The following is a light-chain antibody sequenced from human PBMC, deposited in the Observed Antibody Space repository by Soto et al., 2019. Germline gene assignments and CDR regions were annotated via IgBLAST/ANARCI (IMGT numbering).Light chain of an antibody. J-gene: IGKJ4*01. Sequence: AIRMTQSPSSFSASTGERATITCRASQGISSYLAWYQQKPGKAPKLLIYAASTLQSGVPSRFSGSGSGTDFTLTISCLQSEDFATYYCQQYYSYPLTFGGGTKVEIK. CDR2: AAS. CDR1: QGISSY. CDR3: QQYYSYPLT. V-gene: IGKV1-8*01.